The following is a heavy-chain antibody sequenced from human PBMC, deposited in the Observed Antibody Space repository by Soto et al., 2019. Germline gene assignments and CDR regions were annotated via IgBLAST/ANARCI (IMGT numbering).Heavy chain of an antibody. Sequence: QVQLVQSGAEVKKPGASVKVSCKASGYTFNTYGISWVRQAPGQGLEWMGWISPFNGNTKYAQQFQGRVTMTTDTSTITAYMELRSLRSDDTALYYCAREYSSSWYGWFHPWGQGTLVTVSS. CDR1: GYTFNTYG. CDR3: AREYSSSWYGWFHP. CDR2: ISPFNGNT. J-gene: IGHJ5*02. V-gene: IGHV1-18*04. D-gene: IGHD6-13*01.